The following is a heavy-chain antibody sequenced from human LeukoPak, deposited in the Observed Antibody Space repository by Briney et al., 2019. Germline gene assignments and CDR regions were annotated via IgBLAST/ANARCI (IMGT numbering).Heavy chain of an antibody. Sequence: GGSLRLSCAACGFTVSSNYMSWVRQAPGKGLEWVSVIYSGGSTYYADSVKGRFTISRDNSKNTLYLQMNSLRAEDTAVYYCASTVTTPYYYYGMDVWGQGNTVTVSS. CDR1: GFTVSSNY. CDR3: ASTVTTPYYYYGMDV. D-gene: IGHD4-17*01. J-gene: IGHJ6*02. V-gene: IGHV3-66*01. CDR2: IYSGGST.